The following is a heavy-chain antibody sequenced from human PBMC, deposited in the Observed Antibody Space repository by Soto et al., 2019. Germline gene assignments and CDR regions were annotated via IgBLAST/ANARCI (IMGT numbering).Heavy chain of an antibody. J-gene: IGHJ6*02. CDR1: GYTFTSYY. CDR2: INPSGGST. CDR3: ARRLIKATYYYYGMDV. V-gene: IGHV1-46*01. D-gene: IGHD6-25*01. Sequence: ASVKVSCKASGYTFTSYYMHWVRQAPGQGLEWMGIINPSGGSTSYAQKFQGRVTMTRDTSTSTVYMELSSLRSEDTAVYYCARRLIKATYYYYGMDVWGQGTTVTVSS.